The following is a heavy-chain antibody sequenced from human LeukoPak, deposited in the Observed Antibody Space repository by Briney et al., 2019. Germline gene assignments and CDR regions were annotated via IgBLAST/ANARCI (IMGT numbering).Heavy chain of an antibody. V-gene: IGHV3-66*01. CDR2: IYSGGGT. CDR3: ARNYYDSSAYYYFDY. Sequence: GGSLRLSCAASGFTFSSYEMNWVRQAPGKGLEWVSLIYSGGGTYYADSVKGRFTISRDNSKNTLYLQMNSLRAEDTAVYYCARNYYDSSAYYYFDYWGQGTLVTVSS. J-gene: IGHJ4*02. CDR1: GFTFSSYE. D-gene: IGHD3-22*01.